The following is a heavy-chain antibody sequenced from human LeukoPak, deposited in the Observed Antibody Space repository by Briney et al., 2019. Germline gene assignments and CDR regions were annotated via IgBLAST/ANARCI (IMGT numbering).Heavy chain of an antibody. CDR1: GYLFTSYW. CDR3: ASHSSSWYEYYFDY. CDR2: IYPGDSDT. D-gene: IGHD6-13*01. Sequence: GGSLKISCKSSGYLFTSYWIGWVRRMPGKGLEVMGIIYPGDSDTRYSPSFQGQVTISADKSISAAYLQWSSLKASDTAMYYCASHSSSWYEYYFDYWGQGTLVTVSS. V-gene: IGHV5-51*01. J-gene: IGHJ4*02.